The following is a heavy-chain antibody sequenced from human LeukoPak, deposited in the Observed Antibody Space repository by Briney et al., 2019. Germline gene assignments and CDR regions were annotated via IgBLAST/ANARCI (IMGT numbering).Heavy chain of an antibody. CDR1: GFTFSNYG. Sequence: GGSLRLSCAASGFTFSNYGMHWVRQAPGKGLEWVAVISDDGSNKYYGDSVKGRFTISRDNSKNTLYLQMNSLRAEDTAVYYCARDPPTRFDYWGQGTLVTVSS. J-gene: IGHJ4*02. V-gene: IGHV3-30*03. CDR2: ISDDGSNK. CDR3: ARDPPTRFDY.